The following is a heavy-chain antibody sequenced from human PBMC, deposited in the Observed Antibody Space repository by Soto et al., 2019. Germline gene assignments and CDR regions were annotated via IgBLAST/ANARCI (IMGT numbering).Heavy chain of an antibody. CDR2: ISYDGSNK. V-gene: IGHV3-30-3*01. Sequence: PGGSLRLSCAASGFTFSSYAMHWVRQAPGKGLEWVAVISYDGSNKYYADSVKGRFTISRDNSKNTLYLQMNSLRAEDTAVYYCARDVKATAAMFEYWGQGPRVTVST. CDR1: GFTFSSYA. J-gene: IGHJ4*02. D-gene: IGHD2-2*01. CDR3: ARDVKATAAMFEY.